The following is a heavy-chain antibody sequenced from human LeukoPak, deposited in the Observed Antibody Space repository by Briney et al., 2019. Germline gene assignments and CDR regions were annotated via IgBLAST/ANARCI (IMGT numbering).Heavy chain of an antibody. D-gene: IGHD6-6*01. CDR3: ARSYSSSSYYYYYYMDV. CDR1: GGTFSSYA. J-gene: IGHJ6*03. V-gene: IGHV1-69*05. Sequence: SVKVSCRASGGTFSSYAISWVRQAPGQGLEWMGGIIPIFGTANYAQKFQGRVTITTDESTSTAYMELSSLGSEDTAVYYCARSYSSSSYYYYYYMDVWGKGTTVTVSS. CDR2: IIPIFGTA.